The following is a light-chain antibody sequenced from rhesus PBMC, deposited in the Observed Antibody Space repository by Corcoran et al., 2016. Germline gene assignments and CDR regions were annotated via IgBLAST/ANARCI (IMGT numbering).Light chain of an antibody. CDR3: QQYNSAPFT. Sequence: DIQMTQSPSSLSASVGDRVTITCRASQGISSWLAWYQQKPGKAPKLLVYKASRLQSGVPARFSGMGSGTDFTRTISSLQPEDFATYYCQQYNSAPFTFGPGTKLDIK. J-gene: IGKJ3*01. CDR1: QGISSW. CDR2: KAS. V-gene: IGKV1-21*01.